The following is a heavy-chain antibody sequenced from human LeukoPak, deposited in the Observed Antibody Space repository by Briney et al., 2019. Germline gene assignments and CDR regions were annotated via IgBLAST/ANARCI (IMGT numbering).Heavy chain of an antibody. CDR1: GFTFSSYS. J-gene: IGHJ3*02. D-gene: IGHD6-13*01. Sequence: PGGSLRLSCAASGFTFSSYSMNWVRQAPGKGLEWVSSISSSSSYIYYADSVKGRFTISRDNAKNSLYLQMNSLRAEDTAVYYCARDRSWAPSSSWYLPDAFDIWGQGTMVTVSS. CDR2: ISSSSSYI. CDR3: ARDRSWAPSSSWYLPDAFDI. V-gene: IGHV3-21*01.